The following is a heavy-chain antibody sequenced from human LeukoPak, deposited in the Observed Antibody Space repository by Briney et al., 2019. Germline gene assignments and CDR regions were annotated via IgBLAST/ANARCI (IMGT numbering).Heavy chain of an antibody. CDR1: GCSISGQY. CDR2: VSYSGST. J-gene: IGHJ4*02. D-gene: IGHD1-26*01. V-gene: IGHV4-59*11. Sequence: SETLSLTCTVSGCSISGQYWSWIRQPPGKGLEWIGFVSYSGSTNYNPSLNGRVTISLDTSKNQFSLRLNSVTAADTAVYYCARGGASSRYFDYWGQGTLVTVSS. CDR3: ARGGASSRYFDY.